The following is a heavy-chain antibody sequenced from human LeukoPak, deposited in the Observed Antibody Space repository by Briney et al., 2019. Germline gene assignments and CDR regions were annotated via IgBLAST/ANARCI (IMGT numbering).Heavy chain of an antibody. CDR2: ISLDGTNK. D-gene: IGHD3-3*01. J-gene: IGHJ4*02. CDR1: GFTFSSYV. Sequence: QPGGSLRLSCAASGFTFSSYVMHWVRQAPGKGLEWVAVISLDGTNKYYADSVKGRFTISRDNSKNTLYLQMNSLSAEDTALYYCARKSRSGNYYFDYWGQGTLVTVSS. V-gene: IGHV3-30-3*01. CDR3: ARKSRSGNYYFDY.